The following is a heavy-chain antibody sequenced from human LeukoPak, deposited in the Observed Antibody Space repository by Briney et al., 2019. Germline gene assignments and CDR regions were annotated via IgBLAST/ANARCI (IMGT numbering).Heavy chain of an antibody. V-gene: IGHV1-2*02. CDR1: GYTFTGYY. CDR3: AREGLAVAGDPFDY. Sequence: ASVKVSCKASGYTFTGYYMHWVRQAPGQGLEWMGWINPNSGGTSYAQKFQGRVTMTRDTSISTAYMELSRLRPDDTAVYYCAREGLAVAGDPFDYWGQGTLVTVSS. J-gene: IGHJ4*02. CDR2: INPNSGGT. D-gene: IGHD6-19*01.